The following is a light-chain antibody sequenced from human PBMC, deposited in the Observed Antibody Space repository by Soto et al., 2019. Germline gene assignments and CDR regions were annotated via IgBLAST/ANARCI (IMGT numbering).Light chain of an antibody. CDR2: DVS. Sequence: QSALTQPASVSGSPGQSITISCTVISSDVGDYNYVSWYQQHPGKVPKLMIYDVSNRPSGVSYRFSGSKSGNTASLTISGLEAEDEADYYRSSFISSTNTLAVGGGTKLTVL. CDR3: SSFISSTNTLA. J-gene: IGLJ2*01. V-gene: IGLV2-14*01. CDR1: SSDVGDYNY.